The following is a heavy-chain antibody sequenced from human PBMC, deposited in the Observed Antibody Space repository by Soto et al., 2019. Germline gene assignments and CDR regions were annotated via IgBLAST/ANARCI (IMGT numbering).Heavy chain of an antibody. CDR3: VTQAPGGWQFFDP. D-gene: IGHD6-19*01. Sequence: PGGPLRLSCAASGFTFRNYAMHRVRQTPGEGTHSGAGISYDATKKYYADHQKRRFTLSRDNSKNTPDLQIDTLRTEDTAVCYSVTQAPGGWQFFDPWGQGTLVTVSS. J-gene: IGHJ5*02. CDR2: ISYDATKK. CDR1: GFTFRNYA. V-gene: IGHV3-30*01.